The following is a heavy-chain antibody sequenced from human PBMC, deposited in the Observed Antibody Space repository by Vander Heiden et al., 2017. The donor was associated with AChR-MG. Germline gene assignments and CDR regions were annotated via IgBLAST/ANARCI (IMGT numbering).Heavy chain of an antibody. CDR1: GYSFPKHW. V-gene: IGHV5-51*03. D-gene: IGHD3-9*01. J-gene: IGHJ5*02. Sequence: EVQLVQSGAEVKKPGDSLKISCKASGYSFPKHWIAWVRRTPGKGLEWMGTIFPGDSDTRYSPSFQGQVTISADKDTNTADLQWSSLKASDTAIYYCAKTGYMLKDWFDPWGQGTLVTLSS. CDR2: IFPGDSDT. CDR3: AKTGYMLKDWFDP.